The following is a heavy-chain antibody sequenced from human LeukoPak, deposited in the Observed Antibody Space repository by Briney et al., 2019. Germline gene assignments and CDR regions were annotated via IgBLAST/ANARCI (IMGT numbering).Heavy chain of an antibody. V-gene: IGHV4-59*01. CDR1: GGSIGNYY. Sequence: PSETLSLTCTVSGGSIGNYYWSWIRQPPGKGLEWLGSVSYSGSTDHNSSLKSRVTLSVDTSKKQFSLKLSSVTAADTALYYCAIDQGTWWFDSWGQGILVTVSS. CDR3: AIDQGTWWFDS. CDR2: VSYSGST. D-gene: IGHD3-10*01. J-gene: IGHJ5*01.